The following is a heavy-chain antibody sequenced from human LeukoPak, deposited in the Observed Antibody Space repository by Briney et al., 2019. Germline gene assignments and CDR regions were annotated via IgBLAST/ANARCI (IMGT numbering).Heavy chain of an antibody. CDR1: GFTLSSYG. CDR2: IWYDGSNK. CDR3: AIVGGDYPYYYYDYGMDV. D-gene: IGHD4-17*01. J-gene: IGHJ6*02. Sequence: GGSLRLSCAASGFTLSSYGMHWVRQAPGKGLEWVAVIWYDGSNKYYADSVKGRFTISRDNSKNTLYLQMNSLRAEDTAVYYCAIVGGDYPYYYYDYGMDVWGQGTTVNVSS. V-gene: IGHV3-33*01.